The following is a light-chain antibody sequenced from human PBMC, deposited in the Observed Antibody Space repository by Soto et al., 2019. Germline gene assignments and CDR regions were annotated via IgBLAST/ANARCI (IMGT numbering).Light chain of an antibody. CDR1: GSNIGADFD. CDR2: GNT. J-gene: IGLJ1*01. Sequence: SVLTQPPSVSGAPGQRIPISCTGSGSNIGADFDVYWYQQLPGAAPKLLIYGNTNRPSGVPDRFSGSKSGTSASLAITGLQAEDEADYYCQSYDRSLTGVFGTGTKVTVL. CDR3: QSYDRSLTGV. V-gene: IGLV1-40*01.